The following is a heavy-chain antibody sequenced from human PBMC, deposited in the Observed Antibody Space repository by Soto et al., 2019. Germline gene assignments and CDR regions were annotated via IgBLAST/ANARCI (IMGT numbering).Heavy chain of an antibody. CDR1: GYTLTELS. Sequence: ASVKVSCKVSGYTLTELSMHWVRQAPGKGLEWMGGFDPEDGETIYAQKFQGRVTMTEDTSTDTAYMELSSLRSEDTAVYYCATGRRYFDWLLSAKDAFDIWGQGTMVTVSS. J-gene: IGHJ3*02. D-gene: IGHD3-9*01. V-gene: IGHV1-24*01. CDR3: ATGRRYFDWLLSAKDAFDI. CDR2: FDPEDGET.